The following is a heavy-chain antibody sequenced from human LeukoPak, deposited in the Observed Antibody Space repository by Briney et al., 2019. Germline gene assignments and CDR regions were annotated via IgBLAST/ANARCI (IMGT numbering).Heavy chain of an antibody. CDR2: ISSSSNYI. V-gene: IGHV3-21*04. CDR3: ATDAYYDSSGYYYYYYGMDV. D-gene: IGHD3-22*01. Sequence: GGSLRLSCAASGFTFNNYCMNWVRQAPGKGLEWVSSISSSSNYIYYADSVKGRFTISRDNSKNTLYLQMNSLRAEDTAVYYCATDAYYDSSGYYYYYYGMDVWGQGTTVTVPS. J-gene: IGHJ6*02. CDR1: GFTFNNYC.